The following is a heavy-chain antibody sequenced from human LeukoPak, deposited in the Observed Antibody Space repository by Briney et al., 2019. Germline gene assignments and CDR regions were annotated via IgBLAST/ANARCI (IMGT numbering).Heavy chain of an antibody. J-gene: IGHJ4*02. CDR1: GYTFTSYA. Sequence: ASVKVSCKASGYTFTSYAMHWVRQAPGQRLEWMGWINAGNGNTKYSQKFQGRVTITRDTSASTAYMELSSLRSEDTAVYYCARHSSSWLYYFDNWGQGTLVTVSS. CDR3: ARHSSSWLYYFDN. D-gene: IGHD6-13*01. CDR2: INAGNGNT. V-gene: IGHV1-3*01.